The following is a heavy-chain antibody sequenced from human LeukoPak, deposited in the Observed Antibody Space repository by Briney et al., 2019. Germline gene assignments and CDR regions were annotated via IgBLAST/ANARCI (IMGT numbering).Heavy chain of an antibody. V-gene: IGHV4-30-4*01. CDR3: ARGFGYDFADY. CDR1: GDSISSGDHY. D-gene: IGHD2-2*01. Sequence: SETLSLTCSVSGDSISSGDHYWTWVRQPPGGGLEWMGFITLYSDTTSYNPSLKSRLMISIDTSKNQFSLTLTSVTAADTAVYFCARGFGYDFADYWGQGILVTVSS. CDR2: ITLYSDTT. J-gene: IGHJ4*02.